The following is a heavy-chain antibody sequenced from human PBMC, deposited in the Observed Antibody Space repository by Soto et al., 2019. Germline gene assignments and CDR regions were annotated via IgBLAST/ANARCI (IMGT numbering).Heavy chain of an antibody. Sequence: QITLRESGPTLVKPTQTLTLTCTFSGFSLSTTGMGVGWVRHPPGKALGWLALIYWDDGERYSSSLNNRLTITKQTSKKQVVLIMSNKDPVDPASYFCAHGLNAWPGFLEWGQGPLVTVSS. CDR1: GFSLSTTGMG. CDR2: IYWDDGE. CDR3: AHGLNAWPGFLE. D-gene: IGHD2-2*01. V-gene: IGHV2-5*02. J-gene: IGHJ4*02.